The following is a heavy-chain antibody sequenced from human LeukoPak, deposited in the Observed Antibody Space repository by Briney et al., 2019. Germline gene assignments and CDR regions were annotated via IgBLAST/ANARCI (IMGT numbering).Heavy chain of an antibody. CDR3: ASSITIFGVVKPYYFDY. J-gene: IGHJ4*02. Sequence: PGGSLRLSCAASGFTFSRYSMNWVRQAPGKGLEWVSPITSSSSYIYYADSVKGRFTISRGNAKNSLYLQMNNLRAEDTAVYYCASSITIFGVVKPYYFDYWGQGTLVTVSS. CDR1: GFTFSRYS. CDR2: ITSSSSYI. D-gene: IGHD3-3*01. V-gene: IGHV3-21*01.